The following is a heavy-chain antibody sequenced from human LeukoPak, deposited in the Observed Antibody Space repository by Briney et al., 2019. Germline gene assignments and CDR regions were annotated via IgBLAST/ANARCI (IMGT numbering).Heavy chain of an antibody. CDR3: ARDGGSSSHYNWFDP. V-gene: IGHV1-2*02. J-gene: IGHJ5*02. D-gene: IGHD6-6*01. Sequence: ASVTVSFKASRYTFTGYYMHWVRQAPGQELESMGWINPNSGGTNYAQKFQGRVTMTRDTSISTAYMELSRLGSDDTAVYYCARDGGSSSHYNWFDPWGQGTLVTVSS. CDR1: RYTFTGYY. CDR2: INPNSGGT.